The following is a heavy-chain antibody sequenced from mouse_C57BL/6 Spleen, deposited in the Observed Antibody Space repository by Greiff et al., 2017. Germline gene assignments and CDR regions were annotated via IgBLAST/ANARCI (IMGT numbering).Heavy chain of an antibody. Sequence: EVMLVESGGGLVKPGGSLKLSCAASGFTFSDYGMHWVRQAPEKGLEWVAYISSGSSTIYYADTVKGRFTISRDNAKNTLFLQMTSLRSEDTAMYYCAIYSNYAMDYWGQGTSVTVSS. J-gene: IGHJ4*01. CDR1: GFTFSDYG. CDR3: AIYSNYAMDY. D-gene: IGHD2-5*01. CDR2: ISSGSSTI. V-gene: IGHV5-17*01.